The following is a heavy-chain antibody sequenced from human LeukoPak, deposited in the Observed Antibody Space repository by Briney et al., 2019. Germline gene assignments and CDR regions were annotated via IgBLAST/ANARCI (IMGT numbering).Heavy chain of an antibody. D-gene: IGHD5-18*01. CDR1: GDSVSSNSAA. Sequence: SQTLSLTCAISGDSVSSNSAAWNWIRQSPSRGLEWLGRTYYRSKWYNDYAVSVKSRITINPDTSKNQFSLQLNSATPEDTAVYYCARDRNGYSYGYFYYYYGMDVWGQGTTVTVSS. J-gene: IGHJ6*02. V-gene: IGHV6-1*01. CDR2: TYYRSKWYN. CDR3: ARDRNGYSYGYFYYYYGMDV.